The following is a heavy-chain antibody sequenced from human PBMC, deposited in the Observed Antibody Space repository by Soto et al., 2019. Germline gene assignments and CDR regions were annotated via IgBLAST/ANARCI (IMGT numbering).Heavy chain of an antibody. D-gene: IGHD3-22*01. V-gene: IGHV1-3*05. CDR1: GYTFTSYA. J-gene: IGHJ4*02. CDR2: INAVNGNT. Sequence: QVQLVQSGAEEKKPGASVKVSCKASGYTFTSYAMHWVRQAPGQRLEWMGWINAVNGNTKYSQKFQGRVTITRDTSASTAYMELSSRRSEDTAVYYCARVSGYYYPFDYWGQGTLVTVSS. CDR3: ARVSGYYYPFDY.